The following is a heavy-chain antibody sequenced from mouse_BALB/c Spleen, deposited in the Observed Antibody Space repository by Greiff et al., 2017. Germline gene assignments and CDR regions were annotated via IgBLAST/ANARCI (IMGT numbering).Heavy chain of an antibody. V-gene: IGHV3-2*02. Sequence: VQLKQSGPGLVKPSQSLSLTCTVTGYSITSDYAWNWIRQFPGNKLEWMCYISYSGSTSYNPSLKSRISITRDTSKNQFFLQLNSVTTKDTATYYCASPRLLRYAMDYWGQGTAVTVSS. CDR1: GYSITSDYA. CDR3: ASPRLLRYAMDY. J-gene: IGHJ4*01. D-gene: IGHD1-1*01. CDR2: ISYSGST.